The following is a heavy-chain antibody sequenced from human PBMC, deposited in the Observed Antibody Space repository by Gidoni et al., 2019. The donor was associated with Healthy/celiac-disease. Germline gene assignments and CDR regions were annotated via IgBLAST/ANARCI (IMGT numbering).Heavy chain of an antibody. CDR2: ISWNSGSI. J-gene: IGHJ6*02. V-gene: IGHV3-9*01. D-gene: IGHD6-19*01. CDR1: GFTFDDYA. CDR3: AKDISREQWLDSYYYYYGMDV. Sequence: EVQLVESGGGLVQPGRSLRLSCAASGFTFDDYAMHWVRQAPGKGLEWVSGISWNSGSIGYADSVKGRFTISRDNAKNSLYLQMNSLRAEDTALYYCAKDISREQWLDSYYYYYGMDVWGQGTTVTVSS.